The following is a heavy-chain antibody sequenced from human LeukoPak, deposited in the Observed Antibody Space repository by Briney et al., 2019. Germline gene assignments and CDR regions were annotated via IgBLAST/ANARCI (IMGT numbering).Heavy chain of an antibody. CDR2: ISSSSSTI. Sequence: PGGSLRLSCAASGFTFSSYAMSWVRQAPGKGLEWVSYISSSSSTIYYADSVKGRFTISRDNAKNSLYLQMNSLRAEDTAVYYCAKSYYDFWSGYYIPFDYWGQGTLVTVSS. V-gene: IGHV3-48*04. CDR3: AKSYYDFWSGYYIPFDY. J-gene: IGHJ4*02. CDR1: GFTFSSYA. D-gene: IGHD3-3*01.